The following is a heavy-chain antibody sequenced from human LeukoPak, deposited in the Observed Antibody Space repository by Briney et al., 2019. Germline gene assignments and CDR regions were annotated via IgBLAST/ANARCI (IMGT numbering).Heavy chain of an antibody. D-gene: IGHD3-10*01. CDR2: ISGSGGST. J-gene: IGHJ4*02. CDR3: AKVPMVRGVISFDY. Sequence: AGGSLRLSCAASGFTFSSYAMSGVRQAPGKGVEWVSAISGSGGSTYYADSVKGRFTISRDNSKNTLYLQMNSLRAEDTAVYYCAKVPMVRGVISFDYWGQGTLVTVSS. V-gene: IGHV3-23*01. CDR1: GFTFSSYA.